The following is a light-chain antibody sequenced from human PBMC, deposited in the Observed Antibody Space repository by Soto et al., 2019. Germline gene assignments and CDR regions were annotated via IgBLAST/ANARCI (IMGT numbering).Light chain of an antibody. J-gene: IGKJ1*01. Sequence: IVMTQSPDSLAVSLGERATINCKSSQSVLSSSSNKNYLAWYLQKPGQPPKLLINWSSIRESGVPARFSGSGSGTDFTPTISSMQAEDVAVYYCHQYYSSRTFGQGTKVEIK. CDR3: HQYYSSRT. CDR2: WSS. V-gene: IGKV4-1*01. CDR1: QSVLSSSSNKNY.